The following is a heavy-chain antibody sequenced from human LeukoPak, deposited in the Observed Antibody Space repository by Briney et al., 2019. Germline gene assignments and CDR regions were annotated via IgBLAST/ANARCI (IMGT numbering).Heavy chain of an antibody. CDR2: VNGRGDDS. CDR1: EFTFA. CDR3: VKMKGPERRHCFDY. Sequence: GGSLRLSCVVSEFTFAVSWVRQAPGKGLEWVSTVNGRGDDSFHADSVKGRFTISRDTSSNTLYLHMSSLRAADTAMYYCVKMKGPERRHCFDYWSQGTQLIVSS. D-gene: IGHD1-1*01. J-gene: IGHJ4*02. V-gene: IGHV3-23*01.